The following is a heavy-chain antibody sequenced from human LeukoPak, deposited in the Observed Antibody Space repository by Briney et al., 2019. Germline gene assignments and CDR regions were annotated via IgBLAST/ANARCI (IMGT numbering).Heavy chain of an antibody. CDR3: ARVGRWLEETDDAFDI. J-gene: IGHJ3*02. D-gene: IGHD6-19*01. V-gene: IGHV4-34*01. CDR2: INHSGST. Sequence: PSETLSLTCAVYGGSFSGYYWSWIRQPPGKGLEWIGEINHSGSTNYNPSLKSRVTISVDTSKNQFSLKLSSVTAADTAVYYCARVGRWLEETDDAFDIWGQGTMVTVSS. CDR1: GGSFSGYY.